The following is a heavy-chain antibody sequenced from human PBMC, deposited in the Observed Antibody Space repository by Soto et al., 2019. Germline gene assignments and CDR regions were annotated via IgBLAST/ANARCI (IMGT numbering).Heavy chain of an antibody. CDR3: VRDKSRHALVWWFDP. Sequence: GASVKVSCKAIGYSFTSPYMQWGRQAPGQGLEGMGTIFPGGVNIAYAQKVKGKVTMTKDTSTNTVYLELHSLTSEDTAVYYCVRDKSRHALVWWFDPWGQGPLVTVP. V-gene: IGHV1-46*03. CDR1: GYSFTSPY. CDR2: IFPGGVNI. J-gene: IGHJ5*02. D-gene: IGHD3-16*01.